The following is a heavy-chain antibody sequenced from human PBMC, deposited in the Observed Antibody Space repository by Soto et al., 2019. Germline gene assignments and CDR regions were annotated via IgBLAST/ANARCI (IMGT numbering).Heavy chain of an antibody. CDR3: AREVQHSSGWSYYYYGMDV. Sequence: GESLKISCKGSGYSFTSYWIGWVRQMPGKGLEWMGIIYPGDSDTRYSPSFQGQVTISADKSISTAYLQWSSLKASDTAVYYCAREVQHSSGWSYYYYGMDVWGQGTTVTVSS. CDR2: IYPGDSDT. CDR1: GYSFTSYW. J-gene: IGHJ6*02. V-gene: IGHV5-51*01. D-gene: IGHD6-19*01.